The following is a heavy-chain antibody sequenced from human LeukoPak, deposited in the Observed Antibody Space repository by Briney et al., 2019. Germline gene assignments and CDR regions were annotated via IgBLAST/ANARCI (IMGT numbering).Heavy chain of an antibody. Sequence: GGSLRLSCAASGFTFNSFFLNWVRLTPGRELEWVACISQDGSETFYMNSVRGRFTISRDNTKNSLYLQMDSLRAEDTAVYFCVGDLGHSRHYFEYWGQGALVTVSS. V-gene: IGHV3-7*01. CDR2: ISQDGSET. CDR1: GFTFNSFF. D-gene: IGHD7-27*01. CDR3: VGDLGHSRHYFEY. J-gene: IGHJ4*02.